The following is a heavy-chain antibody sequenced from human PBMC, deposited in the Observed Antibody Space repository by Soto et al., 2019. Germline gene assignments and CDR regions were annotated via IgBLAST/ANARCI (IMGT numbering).Heavy chain of an antibody. D-gene: IGHD3-10*01. V-gene: IGHV3-7*01. CDR3: ARDHGGMVRGVILDEHYYYGMDV. Sequence: GGSLRLSCAASGFTFSSYWMSWVRQAPGKGLEWVANIKQDGSEKYYVDSVKGRFTISRDNAKNSLYLQMNSLRAEDTAVYYCARDHGGMVRGVILDEHYYYGMDVWGQGTTVTVSS. J-gene: IGHJ6*02. CDR1: GFTFSSYW. CDR2: IKQDGSEK.